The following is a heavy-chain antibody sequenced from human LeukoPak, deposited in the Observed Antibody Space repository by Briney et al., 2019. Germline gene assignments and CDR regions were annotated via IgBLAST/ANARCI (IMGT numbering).Heavy chain of an antibody. CDR2: SRGSGDRT. J-gene: IGHJ4*02. D-gene: IGHD1/OR15-1a*01. CDR1: GITFSNYD. V-gene: IGHV3-23*01. Sequence: PGGSLRLSCTASGITFSNYDMGWVRQAPGKGLEWVSVSRGSGDRTYYADSVKGRFTISKDNSKNTVYMQMNSLRAEDTAVYFCAKGGNNGGTFDYWGQGTLVTVSS. CDR3: AKGGNNGGTFDY.